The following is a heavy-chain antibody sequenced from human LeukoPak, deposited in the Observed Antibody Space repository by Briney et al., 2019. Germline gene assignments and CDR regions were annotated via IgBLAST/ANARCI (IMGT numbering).Heavy chain of an antibody. Sequence: QSSETLSLTCTVSGDSISSYYWSWFRQPPGKRLEWIGYIFYSGSTNYNPSLKSRVTISVDKSKNQFSLRLSSVTAADTAIYYCARRDYYDSTGYFGYWGQGTLVTVSS. CDR3: ARRDYYDSTGYFGY. CDR2: IFYSGST. D-gene: IGHD3-22*01. CDR1: GDSISSYY. V-gene: IGHV4-59*12. J-gene: IGHJ4*02.